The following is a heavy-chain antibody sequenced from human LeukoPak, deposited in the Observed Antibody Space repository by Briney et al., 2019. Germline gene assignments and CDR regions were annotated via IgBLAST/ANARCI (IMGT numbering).Heavy chain of an antibody. CDR3: ARTPRSYYYDSSDSGWFDP. V-gene: IGHV1-46*01. CDR1: GGTFSSYA. CDR2: INPSGGST. Sequence: ASVKVSCKASGGTFSSYAISWVRQAPGQGLEWMGIINPSGGSTSYAQKFQGRVTMTRDTSTSTVYMELSSLRSEDTAVYYCARTPRSYYYDSSDSGWFDPWGQGTLVAVSS. D-gene: IGHD3-22*01. J-gene: IGHJ5*02.